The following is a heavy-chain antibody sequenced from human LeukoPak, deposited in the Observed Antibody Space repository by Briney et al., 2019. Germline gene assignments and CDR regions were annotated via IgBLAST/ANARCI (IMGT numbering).Heavy chain of an antibody. J-gene: IGHJ4*02. CDR1: GFTFSNYA. Sequence: GGSLRLSCAVSGFTFSNYAMSWVRQAPGKGLEWVSVIGGSGGSTYCADSVTGRFTISRDNSKNTLYLQMNSLRAEDTAVYYCASLPNWRFDYWGQGTLGTGSS. D-gene: IGHD1-1*01. CDR2: IGGSGGST. V-gene: IGHV3-23*01. CDR3: ASLPNWRFDY.